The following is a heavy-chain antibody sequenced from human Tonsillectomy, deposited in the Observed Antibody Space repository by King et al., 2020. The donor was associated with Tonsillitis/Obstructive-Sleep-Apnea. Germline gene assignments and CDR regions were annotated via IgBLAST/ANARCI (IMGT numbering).Heavy chain of an antibody. Sequence: VQLVESGGGVVQPGRSLRLSCAASGFTLSSYAMHWVRQAPGQGLEWVAVISYDGDNKYYGDSVKGRFTISRATSKNTLYLQMHSLRTEDTDVYYCARDPKLTGTLDIWGQGTLVTVSS. J-gene: IGHJ4*02. CDR2: ISYDGDNK. V-gene: IGHV3-30*04. CDR1: GFTLSSYA. CDR3: ARDPKLTGTLDI. D-gene: IGHD1-1*01.